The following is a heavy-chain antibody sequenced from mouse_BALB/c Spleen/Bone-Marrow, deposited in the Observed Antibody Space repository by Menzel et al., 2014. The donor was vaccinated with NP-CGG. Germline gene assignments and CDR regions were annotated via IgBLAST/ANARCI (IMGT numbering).Heavy chain of an antibody. CDR1: GYAFTNYW. J-gene: IGHJ2*01. CDR3: TRRRSLDY. V-gene: IGHV1-63*01. Sequence: VQLQQSGTELVRPGTSVKISCKASGYAFTNYWLGWVKQRPGHGIEWIGDIYPGSGNTYYNEKFKGKATLTADKSSSTAYMQLSGLTSEDSAVYFCTRRRSLDYWGQGTTLTVSS. CDR2: IYPGSGNT.